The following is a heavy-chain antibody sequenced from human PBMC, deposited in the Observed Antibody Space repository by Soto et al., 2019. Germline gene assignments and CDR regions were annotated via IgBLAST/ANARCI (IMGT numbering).Heavy chain of an antibody. Sequence: QVQLMQSGAEVKKPGASVKVSCKASGYTFTTYDINWVRQAPGQGLEWMGWMNPNRTNTGYAEKFQGRVTMTRDTSISTAYMDLSSLRYDDPAVYSCVRGGFLSHDHVIIAPATLGVDPWGQGTLVTFSS. V-gene: IGHV1-8*01. CDR1: GYTFTTYD. CDR3: VRGGFLSHDHVIIAPATLGVDP. D-gene: IGHD2-2*01. J-gene: IGHJ5*02. CDR2: MNPNRTNT.